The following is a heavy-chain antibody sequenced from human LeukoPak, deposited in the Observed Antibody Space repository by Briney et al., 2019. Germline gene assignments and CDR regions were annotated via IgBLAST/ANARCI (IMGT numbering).Heavy chain of an antibody. CDR1: GFTFSSYE. CDR3: AVATIKDYFDY. J-gene: IGHJ4*02. D-gene: IGHD5-24*01. V-gene: IGHV3-48*03. Sequence: PGGSLRLSCAASGFTFSSYEMNWVRRAPGRGLEWVSYISSSGSTIYYADSVKGRFTISRDNAKNSLYLQMSSLRAEDTAVYYCAVATIKDYFDYWGQGTLVTVSS. CDR2: ISSSGSTI.